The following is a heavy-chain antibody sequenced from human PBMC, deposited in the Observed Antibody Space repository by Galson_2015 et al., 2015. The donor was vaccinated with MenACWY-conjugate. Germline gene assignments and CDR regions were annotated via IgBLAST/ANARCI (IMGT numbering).Heavy chain of an antibody. D-gene: IGHD3-3*01. CDR2: VYYSGST. V-gene: IGHV4-59*01. Sequence: SETLSLTCTVSGGSISSYYWNWIRQPPGKGLEWIGYVYYSGSTNYNPSLKSRVTISVDTSKNQFSLKLTSVTAADTAVYYCARDRSNDDYWSGFPGYYFDHWGQGNL. CDR3: ARDRSNDDYWSGFPGYYFDH. CDR1: GGSISSYY. J-gene: IGHJ4*02.